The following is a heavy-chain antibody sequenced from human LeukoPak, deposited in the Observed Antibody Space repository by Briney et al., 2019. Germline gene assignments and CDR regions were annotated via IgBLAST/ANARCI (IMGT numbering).Heavy chain of an antibody. J-gene: IGHJ3*02. CDR1: GYTFTSYG. CDR3: ARVKPSSGWPNDAFDI. Sequence: VASVKVSCKASGYTFTSYGISWVRQAPGQGLEWMGWISAYNGNTNYAQKLQGRVTMTTDTSTSTAYMELRSLRSDDTAVYYCARVKPSSGWPNDAFDIWGQGTMVTVSS. V-gene: IGHV1-18*01. CDR2: ISAYNGNT. D-gene: IGHD6-19*01.